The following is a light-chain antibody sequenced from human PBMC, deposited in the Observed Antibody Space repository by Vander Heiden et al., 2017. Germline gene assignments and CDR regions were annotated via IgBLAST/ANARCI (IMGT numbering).Light chain of an antibody. V-gene: IGKV1-39*01. CDR1: QSLGNS. CDR3: QQSYSLPYT. J-gene: IGKJ2*01. Sequence: DIQMTPSPSSLSASVGDRVTITCRASQSLGNSLNWYQQKPGKAPNLLIYTASSFQSGVPSRFSGSGSGTDFTLTISSLQPEDCATYYCQQSYSLPYTFGQGTKLEIK. CDR2: TAS.